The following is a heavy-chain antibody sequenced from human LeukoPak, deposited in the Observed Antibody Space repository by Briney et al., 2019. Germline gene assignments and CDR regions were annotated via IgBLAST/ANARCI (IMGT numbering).Heavy chain of an antibody. Sequence: SETLSLTSTGSGGSSSSYYWSWIRQPPGKGLEWIGYIYYSGSTNYNPSLKSLVTISLDTSTNQCSLKLTSVTAADTAVYYCARGYSGDYGLYYFDYWGQGTLVTVSS. CDR2: IYYSGST. CDR1: GGSSSSYY. CDR3: ARGYSGDYGLYYFDY. V-gene: IGHV4-59*01. J-gene: IGHJ4*02. D-gene: IGHD4-17*01.